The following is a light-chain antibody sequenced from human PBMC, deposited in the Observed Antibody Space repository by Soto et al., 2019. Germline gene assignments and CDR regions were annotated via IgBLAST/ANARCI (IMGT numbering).Light chain of an antibody. V-gene: IGKV1-6*01. CDR2: EAS. Sequence: AIPVTQSPPSLSASVGDRVTITCRTSQNIGNDLGWLQQKPGKAPKLLIYEASTLQSGVPSRFSGSGSGTEFTLTISTLQPEDIATYYCLQDFNYPFTFGQGTNLEI. CDR3: LQDFNYPFT. J-gene: IGKJ2*01. CDR1: QNIGND.